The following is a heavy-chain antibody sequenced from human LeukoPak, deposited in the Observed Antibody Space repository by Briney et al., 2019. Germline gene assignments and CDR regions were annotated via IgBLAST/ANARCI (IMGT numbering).Heavy chain of an antibody. CDR2: INHSGST. Sequence: SETLSLTCAVYGGSFSGYYWSWIRQPPGKGLEWIGEINHSGSTNYNPSLKSRVTISVDTSKNQFSLKLSSVTAADTAVYYCARIGYYYDSSGYYYVGRYYFDYWGQGTLVTVSS. V-gene: IGHV4-34*01. D-gene: IGHD3-22*01. CDR3: ARIGYYYDSSGYYYVGRYYFDY. J-gene: IGHJ4*02. CDR1: GGSFSGYY.